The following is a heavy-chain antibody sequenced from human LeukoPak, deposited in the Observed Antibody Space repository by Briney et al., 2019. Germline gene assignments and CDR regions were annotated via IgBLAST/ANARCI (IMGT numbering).Heavy chain of an antibody. CDR1: GGSISSSGYY. CDR2: IYYSGST. CDR3: ARSIAAAGTYYFDY. V-gene: IGHV4-39*07. Sequence: SETLSLTCTVSGGSISSSGYYWGLIRQPPGKGLEWIGSIYYSGSTYYNPSLKSRVTISLDTSKNQFSLKLSSVTAADTAVYYCARSIAAAGTYYFDYWGQGTLVTVSS. J-gene: IGHJ4*02. D-gene: IGHD6-13*01.